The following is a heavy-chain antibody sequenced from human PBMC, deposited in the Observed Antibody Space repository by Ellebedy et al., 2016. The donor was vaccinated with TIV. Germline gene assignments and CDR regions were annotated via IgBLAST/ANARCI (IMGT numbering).Heavy chain of an antibody. Sequence: SETLSLTXTVSGGSISSYYWSWIRQPPGKGLEWIGYIYYSGSTNYNPSLKSRVTISVDTSKNQFSLKLSSVTAADTAVYYCARLIAAAGTNWFDPWGQGTLVTVSS. CDR2: IYYSGST. J-gene: IGHJ5*02. V-gene: IGHV4-59*01. CDR3: ARLIAAAGTNWFDP. CDR1: GGSISSYY. D-gene: IGHD6-13*01.